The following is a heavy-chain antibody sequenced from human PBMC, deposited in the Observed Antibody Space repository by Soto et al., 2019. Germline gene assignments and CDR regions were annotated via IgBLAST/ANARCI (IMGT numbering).Heavy chain of an antibody. V-gene: IGHV3-15*01. CDR3: YKVIWSGYYSYYYMDV. Sequence: GGSLRLSCAASGFTFSNAWMSWVRQAPGKGLEWVGRIKSKTDGGATDYAAPVKGRFTISRDDSKNTLYLQMNSLKTEDTAVYYCYKVIWSGYYSYYYMDVWGKGTTVTVS. J-gene: IGHJ6*03. D-gene: IGHD3-3*01. CDR1: GFTFSNAW. CDR2: IKSKTDGGAT.